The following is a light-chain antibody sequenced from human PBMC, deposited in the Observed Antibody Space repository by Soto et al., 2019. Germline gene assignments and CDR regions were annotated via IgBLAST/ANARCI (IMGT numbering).Light chain of an antibody. CDR2: GAS. V-gene: IGKV3-20*01. Sequence: EIVLTQSPGTLSLSPGERATLSCRASQSVSSGYLAWYQQKPGQAPRLLIYGASSRDTGIPDRFSGSGSGTDFTLTIGRLEPEDFAVYYCQQYARSSMTFGQGTKVDIK. J-gene: IGKJ1*01. CDR1: QSVSSGY. CDR3: QQYARSSMT.